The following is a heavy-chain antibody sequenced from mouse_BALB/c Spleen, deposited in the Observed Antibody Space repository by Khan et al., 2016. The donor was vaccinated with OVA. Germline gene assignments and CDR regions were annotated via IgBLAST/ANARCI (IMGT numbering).Heavy chain of an antibody. V-gene: IGHV5-6-5*01. CDR3: AREAYRYDEYYFDY. Sequence: EVELVESGGGLVKPGGSLKLSCAASGFTFSSYVMSWVRQTPEMRLAWVASISSGGTPSCLDSVKGRFTISRDNARNILYLQMNSLRSEDTAIYYCAREAYRYDEYYFDYWGQGTTLTVSS. J-gene: IGHJ2*01. CDR1: GFTFSSYV. D-gene: IGHD2-14*01. CDR2: ISSGGTP.